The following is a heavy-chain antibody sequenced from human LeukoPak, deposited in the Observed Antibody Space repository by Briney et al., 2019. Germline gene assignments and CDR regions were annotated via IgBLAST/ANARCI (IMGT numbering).Heavy chain of an antibody. CDR3: ARDRSYYDISTGYSNHYGMDV. V-gene: IGHV3-66*01. D-gene: IGHD3-9*01. J-gene: IGHJ6*02. Sequence: PGGSLRLSCAASGFTVSSNYMSWVRQAPGKGLEWVSVIYSGGSTYYADSVKGRFTISRDNSKNTLYLQMNSLRAEDTAVYYCARDRSYYDISTGYSNHYGMDVWGQGTTVTVSS. CDR1: GFTVSSNY. CDR2: IYSGGST.